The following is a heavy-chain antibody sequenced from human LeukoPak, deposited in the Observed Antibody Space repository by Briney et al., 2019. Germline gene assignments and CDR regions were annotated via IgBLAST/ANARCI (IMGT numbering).Heavy chain of an antibody. CDR3: TRDTGCSGGACYSFYDY. Sequence: PGGSLRLSCAASGFTFSSYWMTWARQAPGQGLEWVANIKQDGSAKYYVDSVKGRFTISRDNAKNSLYLQMNSLRVEDTAVYYCTRDTGCSGGACYSFYDYWGQGTLVTVSS. CDR1: GFTFSSYW. J-gene: IGHJ4*02. D-gene: IGHD2-15*01. CDR2: IKQDGSAK. V-gene: IGHV3-7*01.